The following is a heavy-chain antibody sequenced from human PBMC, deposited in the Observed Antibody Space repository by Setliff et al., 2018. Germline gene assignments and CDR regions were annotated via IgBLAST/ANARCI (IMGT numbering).Heavy chain of an antibody. CDR2: IIPIFGTA. D-gene: IGHD3-3*01. CDR1: GGTFSSYA. V-gene: IGHV1-69*06. CDR3: ARDPPHDFWSGYYGRGGYYYYMDV. Sequence: SVKVSCKASGGTFSSYAISWVRQAPGQGLEWMGRIIPIFGTANYAQKFQGRVTITADKSTSTACMELSSLRSEDTAVYYCARDPPHDFWSGYYGRGGYYYYMDVWGKGTTVTVSS. J-gene: IGHJ6*03.